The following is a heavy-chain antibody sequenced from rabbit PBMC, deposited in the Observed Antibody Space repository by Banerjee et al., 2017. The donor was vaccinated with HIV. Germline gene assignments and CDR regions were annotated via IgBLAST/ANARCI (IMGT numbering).Heavy chain of an antibody. D-gene: IGHD4-2*01. Sequence: QSLEESGGDLVKPGASLTLTCTASGFSFSSGYDMYWVRQAPGKGLEWIGYIDPIVGSTYYATWVDGRFTISSHNAQNTLYLQLNSLTAADTATYFCARDYVGIYLDTVYYFGLWGPGTLVTVS. J-gene: IGHJ4*01. CDR1: GFSFSSGYD. CDR2: IDPIVGST. V-gene: IGHV1S40*01. CDR3: ARDYVGIYLDTVYYFGL.